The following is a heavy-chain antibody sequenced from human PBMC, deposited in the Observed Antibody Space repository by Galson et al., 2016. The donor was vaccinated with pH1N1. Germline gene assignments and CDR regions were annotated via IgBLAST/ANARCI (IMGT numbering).Heavy chain of an antibody. Sequence: SVKVSCKASGYTFTSNAMNWVRQAPGQGLEWMGWINANTGNPTYAQGFTGRFVFSLDTSVSMAYLQISSLKAEDTAVYYCARSCCSSTSWYGGSCYCYGMGDWGQGTPVTVSS. CDR2: INANTGNP. CDR3: ARSCCSSTSWYGGSCYCYGMGD. J-gene: IGHJ6*02. CDR1: GYTFTSNA. V-gene: IGHV7-4-1*04. D-gene: IGHD2-2*01.